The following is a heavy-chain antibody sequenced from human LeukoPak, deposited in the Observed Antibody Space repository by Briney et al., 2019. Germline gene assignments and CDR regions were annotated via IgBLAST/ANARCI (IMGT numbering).Heavy chain of an antibody. J-gene: IGHJ4*02. Sequence: SETLSLTCTVSGGSISSSSYYWGWIRQPPGKGLEWIGSIYYSGSTYYNPSLKSRVTISVDTSKNQFSLKLSSVTAADTAVYYCARAEDTAMDSDYFDYWGQGTLVTASS. V-gene: IGHV4-39*07. CDR1: GGSISSSSYY. CDR3: ARAEDTAMDSDYFDY. D-gene: IGHD5-18*01. CDR2: IYYSGST.